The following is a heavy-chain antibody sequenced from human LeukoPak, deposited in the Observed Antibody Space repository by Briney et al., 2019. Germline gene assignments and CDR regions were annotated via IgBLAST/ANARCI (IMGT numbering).Heavy chain of an antibody. Sequence: GGSLRLSCAASGFTFSSNAMSWVRQAPGKGLEWVSAISGSGGNTYYADSVKGRFTISRDNSKNTLYLQMNSLRAEDTAVYYCATRDSSGYYFDYWGQGTLVTVSS. D-gene: IGHD3-22*01. CDR2: ISGSGGNT. CDR1: GFTFSSNA. CDR3: ATRDSSGYYFDY. J-gene: IGHJ4*02. V-gene: IGHV3-23*01.